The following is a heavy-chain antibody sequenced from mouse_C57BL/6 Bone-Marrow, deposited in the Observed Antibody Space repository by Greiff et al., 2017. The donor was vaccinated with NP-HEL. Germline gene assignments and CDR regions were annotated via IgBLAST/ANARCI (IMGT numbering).Heavy chain of an antibody. CDR2: IWTGGGT. J-gene: IGHJ1*03. CDR1: GFSFTSYA. V-gene: IGHV2-9-1*01. CDR3: ARNRRLLRNWYFDV. D-gene: IGHD1-1*01. Sequence: QVQLQQSGPGLVAPSPSLSITCTVSGFSFTSYAISWVRQPPGQGLEWLGVIWTGGGTTYNSALKSRLSIRKDNSKSQVFLKMNRLQTDDTDRYYCARNRRLLRNWYFDVWGTGTTVTVSS.